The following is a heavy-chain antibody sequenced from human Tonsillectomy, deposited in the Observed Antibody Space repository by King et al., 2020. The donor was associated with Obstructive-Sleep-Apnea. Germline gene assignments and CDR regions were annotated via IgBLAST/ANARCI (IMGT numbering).Heavy chain of an antibody. Sequence: LQLQESGPGLVKPSETLSLTCTVSGGSIISFLWSWIRQPPGKGLEWSGYISYSGNNYNPSLKNRVTISVDTSKNQFSLRVRSGTAADTSVYFCTRSGGSGSYYYGMDVWGQGTTVTVSS. J-gene: IGHJ6*02. V-gene: IGHV4-59*01. CDR3: TRSGGSGSYYYGMDV. CDR2: ISYSGN. D-gene: IGHD3-10*01. CDR1: GGSIISFL.